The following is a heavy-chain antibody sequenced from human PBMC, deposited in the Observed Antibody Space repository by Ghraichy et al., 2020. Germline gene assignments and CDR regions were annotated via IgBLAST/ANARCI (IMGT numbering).Heavy chain of an antibody. Sequence: SETLSLTCAVYGGSFSGYYWSWIRQPPGKGLEWIGEINHSGSTNYNPSLKSRVTISVDTSKNQFSLKLSSVTAADTAVYYCARHERSIAARKRAAGYFDYWGQGTLVTVSS. CDR2: INHSGST. CDR1: GGSFSGYY. J-gene: IGHJ4*02. V-gene: IGHV4-34*01. D-gene: IGHD6-6*01. CDR3: ARHERSIAARKRAAGYFDY.